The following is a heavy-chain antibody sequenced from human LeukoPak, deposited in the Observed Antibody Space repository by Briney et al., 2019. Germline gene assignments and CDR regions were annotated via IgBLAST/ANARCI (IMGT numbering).Heavy chain of an antibody. D-gene: IGHD2-2*01. Sequence: GGSLRLSCAASGFTFSSYGMHWVRQAPGRGLEWVAFIRDDGSIKYYADSVKGRFTISRDNSKNTLSLQMNSLRAEDTAVYYCAKDRGRRIVVVPATKWGTFDYWGQGTLVTVSS. V-gene: IGHV3-30*02. CDR1: GFTFSSYG. CDR2: IRDDGSIK. J-gene: IGHJ4*02. CDR3: AKDRGRRIVVVPATKWGTFDY.